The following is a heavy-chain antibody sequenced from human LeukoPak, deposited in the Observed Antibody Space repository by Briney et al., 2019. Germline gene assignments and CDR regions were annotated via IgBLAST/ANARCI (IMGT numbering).Heavy chain of an antibody. CDR3: ARVVGDYYFDY. J-gene: IGHJ4*02. CDR1: GYTFTGYY. Sequence: TSVKVSCKASGYTFTGYYMHWVRQAPRQGLEWMGWINPNSGGTNYAQKFQGRVTMTRDTSISTAYMELSRLRSDDTAVYYCARVVGDYYFDYWGQGTLVTVSS. D-gene: IGHD3-16*01. CDR2: INPNSGGT. V-gene: IGHV1-2*02.